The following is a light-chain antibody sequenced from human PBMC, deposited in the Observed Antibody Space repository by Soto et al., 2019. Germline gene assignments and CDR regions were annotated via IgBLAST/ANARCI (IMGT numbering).Light chain of an antibody. Sequence: DTQMTQSPSTLAGSVGDRVTITYLASQTISSWLAWYQQKPGKAPKLLIYKASTLKSGVPSRFSGSGSGTEFTLTITSLQPEDFATYYCQQLNSCPITFGQGTRLEIK. CDR2: KAS. CDR3: QQLNSCPIT. J-gene: IGKJ5*01. CDR1: QTISSW. V-gene: IGKV1-5*03.